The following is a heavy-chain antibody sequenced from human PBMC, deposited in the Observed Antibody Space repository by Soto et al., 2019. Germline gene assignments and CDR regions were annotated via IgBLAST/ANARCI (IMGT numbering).Heavy chain of an antibody. J-gene: IGHJ6*02. CDR3: AREIGCLSGYYYYYYGMDV. V-gene: IGHV1-18*01. CDR1: GYTFTSYG. Sequence: ASVKVSCKASGYTFTSYGISWVRQAPGQGLEWMGWISAYNGNTNYAQKLQGRVTMTTDTSTSTAYMELRSLRSDDTAVYYCAREIGCLSGYYYYYYGMDVWGQGTTVTVSS. CDR2: ISAYNGNT. D-gene: IGHD2-15*01.